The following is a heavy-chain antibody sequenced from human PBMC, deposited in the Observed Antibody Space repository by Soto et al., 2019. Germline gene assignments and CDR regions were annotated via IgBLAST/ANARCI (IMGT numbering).Heavy chain of an antibody. CDR2: TYYRSTWYN. D-gene: IGHD6-19*01. CDR3: ARDDYDSGWDVY. V-gene: IGHV6-1*01. Sequence: PSQTLSLTCAISGDSVSSNRAAWHWIRQSPSRGLEWLGRTYYRSTWYNDYAVSAKSRITINPDTSKNQFSLQLNSVTPEDTAVYYCARDDYDSGWDVYWGQGTLVTVSS. J-gene: IGHJ4*02. CDR1: GDSVSSNRAA.